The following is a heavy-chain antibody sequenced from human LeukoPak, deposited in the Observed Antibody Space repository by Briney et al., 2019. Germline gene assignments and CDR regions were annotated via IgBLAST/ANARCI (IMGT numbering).Heavy chain of an antibody. J-gene: IGHJ4*02. D-gene: IGHD4-17*01. Sequence: ASVKVSCMASGGTFISYAISWVRQAPGQGLEWMGWISAYNGNTNYAQKLQGRVTMTTDTSTSTAYMELRSLRSDDTAVYYCARDRLRGWSPHFDYRGQGTLVTVSS. CDR2: ISAYNGNT. CDR3: ARDRLRGWSPHFDY. V-gene: IGHV1-18*01. CDR1: GGTFISYA.